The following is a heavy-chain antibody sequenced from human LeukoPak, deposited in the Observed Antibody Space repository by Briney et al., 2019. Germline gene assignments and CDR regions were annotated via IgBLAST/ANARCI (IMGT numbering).Heavy chain of an antibody. CDR3: ARDPNSSSWYRRYYGMDV. D-gene: IGHD6-13*01. CDR2: ISSSSSYI. J-gene: IGHJ6*02. Sequence: GGSLRLSCAASGFTFSSYSMNWVRQAPGKGLEWVSSISSSSSYIYFADSVKGRFTISRDNGKNSLYLQMNSLRAEDTAVYYCARDPNSSSWYRRYYGMDVWGQGTTVTVSS. V-gene: IGHV3-21*01. CDR1: GFTFSSYS.